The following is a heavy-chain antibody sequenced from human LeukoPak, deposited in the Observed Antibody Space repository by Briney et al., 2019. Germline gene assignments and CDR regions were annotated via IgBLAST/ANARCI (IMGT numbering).Heavy chain of an antibody. CDR3: ARADRQQPGIYFDY. CDR1: GGPFSGYY. D-gene: IGHD6-13*01. Sequence: SETLSLTCAVYGGPFSGYYWSWIRQPPGKGLEWIGEINHSGSTNYNPSLKSRVTISVDTSKNQFSLKLSSVTAADTAVYYCARADRQQPGIYFDYWGQGTLVTVSS. V-gene: IGHV4-34*01. J-gene: IGHJ4*02. CDR2: INHSGST.